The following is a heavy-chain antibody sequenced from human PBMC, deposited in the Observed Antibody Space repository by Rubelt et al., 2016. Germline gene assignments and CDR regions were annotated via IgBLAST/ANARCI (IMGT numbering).Heavy chain of an antibody. J-gene: IGHJ4*02. Sequence: QVQLVQSGAEVKKPGASVKVSCTASGYTFTSYYMHWLRQAPGQGLEWMGIINPSGGSTSYAQKFQGRVTMTRDTSTSTVYMELSSLRSEDTAVYYCARAASTVTTLLDLGYWGQGTLVTVSS. CDR3: ARAASTVTTLLDLGY. D-gene: IGHD4-17*01. CDR2: INPSGGST. CDR1: GYTFTSYY. V-gene: IGHV1-46*01.